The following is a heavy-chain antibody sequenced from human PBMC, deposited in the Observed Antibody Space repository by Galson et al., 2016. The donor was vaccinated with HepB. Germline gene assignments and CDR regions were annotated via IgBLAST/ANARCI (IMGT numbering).Heavy chain of an antibody. CDR1: GGSIRSSY. J-gene: IGHJ6*02. CDR3: VGEVGFFGEIV. Sequence: SETLSLTCTVSGGSIRSSYWNWIRQPPEKGFEWIGNTHHRGVTAYRPSLKSRATMSVDASSKQVSLKMTSVTAADTAVYYCVGEVGFFGEIVWGQGTTVTVSS. D-gene: IGHD3-10*01. CDR2: THHRGVT. V-gene: IGHV4-59*01.